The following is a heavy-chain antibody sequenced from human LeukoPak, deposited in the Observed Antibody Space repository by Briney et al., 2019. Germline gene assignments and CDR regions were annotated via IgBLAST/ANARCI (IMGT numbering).Heavy chain of an antibody. J-gene: IGHJ6*02. V-gene: IGHV3-23*01. CDR1: GFPFSSFP. CDR3: AKVMTTAPYYWYGMDV. CDR2: ISDSGDRT. D-gene: IGHD4-17*01. Sequence: GESLRLSCTASGFPFSSFPMVWVRQSPGKGPEAVSTISDSGDRTYSAESVKGRFSISRDNSKNTLHLQMNSLRAEDTAVYYCAKVMTTAPYYWYGMDVWGQGTTVIVSS.